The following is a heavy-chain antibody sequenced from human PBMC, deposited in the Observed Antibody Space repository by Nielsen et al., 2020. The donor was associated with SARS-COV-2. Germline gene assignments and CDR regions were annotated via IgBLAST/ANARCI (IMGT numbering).Heavy chain of an antibody. Sequence: SETLSLTCTVSGGSISSYYWSWIRQPPGKGLEWIGYIYYSGSTNYNPSLKSRVTISVDTSKNQFSLKLSSVTAADTAVYYCARHLAYYYDSSGPFDYWGQGTLVTVSS. CDR1: GGSISSYY. D-gene: IGHD3-22*01. CDR2: IYYSGST. V-gene: IGHV4-59*08. J-gene: IGHJ4*02. CDR3: ARHLAYYYDSSGPFDY.